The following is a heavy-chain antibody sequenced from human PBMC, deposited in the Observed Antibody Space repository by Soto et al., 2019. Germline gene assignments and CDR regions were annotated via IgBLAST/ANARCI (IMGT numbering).Heavy chain of an antibody. J-gene: IGHJ4*02. CDR3: ARVGIADLLYYDFWSGPFDY. Sequence: VGSLRLSCAASGFTFSSYWMSWVRQAPGKGLEWVANIKQDGSEKYYVDSVKGRFTISRDNAKNSLYLQMNSLRAEDTAVYYCARVGIADLLYYDFWSGPFDYWGQGTLVTVSS. CDR2: IKQDGSEK. V-gene: IGHV3-7*01. CDR1: GFTFSSYW. D-gene: IGHD3-3*01.